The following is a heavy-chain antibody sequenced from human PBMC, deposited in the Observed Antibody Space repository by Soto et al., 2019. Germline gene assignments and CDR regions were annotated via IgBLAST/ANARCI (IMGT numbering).Heavy chain of an antibody. CDR2: IYYSGST. V-gene: IGHV4-59*01. CDR3: ARSSRVFALAP. J-gene: IGHJ5*02. CDR1: GVSIISYY. Sequence: PSETLSLTCTVSGVSIISYYWSWIRQPPGKGLEWIGYIYYSGSTNYNPSLKSRVTISVDTSKNQFSLKLSSVTAADTAVYYCARSSRVFALAPWGQGTLVTVSS. D-gene: IGHD6-6*01.